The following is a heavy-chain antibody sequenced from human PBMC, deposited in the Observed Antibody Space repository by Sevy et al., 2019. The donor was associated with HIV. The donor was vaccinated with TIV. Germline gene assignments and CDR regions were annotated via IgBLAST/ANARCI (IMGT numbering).Heavy chain of an antibody. Sequence: SETLSLTCTVSGGSISSYYWSWIRQPPGKGLEWIGYISYSGSTNYNPSLKSRVTISVDTSKNLFSLKLSSVTAADTAVYYCARTYYYDSSGYYSSYFDYWGQGTLVTVSS. CDR2: ISYSGST. CDR1: GGSISSYY. V-gene: IGHV4-59*01. CDR3: ARTYYYDSSGYYSSYFDY. J-gene: IGHJ4*02. D-gene: IGHD3-22*01.